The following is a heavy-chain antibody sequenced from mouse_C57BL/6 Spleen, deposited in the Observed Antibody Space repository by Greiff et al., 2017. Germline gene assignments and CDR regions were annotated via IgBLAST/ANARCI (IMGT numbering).Heavy chain of an antibody. CDR2: INPSSGYT. V-gene: IGHV1-7*01. J-gene: IGHJ4*01. CDR1: GYTFTSYW. D-gene: IGHD2-1*01. Sequence: QVQLQQSGAELAKPGASVKLSCKASGYTFTSYWMHWVKQRPGQGLEWIGYINPSSGYTKYNQKFKDKATLTADTSSSTAYMQLSSLTYEDSAVCYWAGGNGKGAVEYWGQGTSVTVSS. CDR3: AGGNGKGAVEY.